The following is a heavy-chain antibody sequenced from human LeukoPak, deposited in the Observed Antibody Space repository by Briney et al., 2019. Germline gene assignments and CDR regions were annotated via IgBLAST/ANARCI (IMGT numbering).Heavy chain of an antibody. CDR2: IKQDGSDK. J-gene: IGHJ4*02. CDR1: GFSFSSYW. D-gene: IGHD1-14*01. CDR3: ARGVGNHFDY. V-gene: IGHV3-7*01. Sequence: GGSLRLSCAASGFSFSSYWMSWVRQAPGKGLEWVANIKQDGSDKYYLTSVRGRFTISRDNAKNSLYLQMNSLRDEDTAVYYCARGVGNHFDYWGQGTLVTVSS.